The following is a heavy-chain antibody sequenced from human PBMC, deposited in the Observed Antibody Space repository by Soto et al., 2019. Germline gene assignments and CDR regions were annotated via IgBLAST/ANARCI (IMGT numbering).Heavy chain of an antibody. J-gene: IGHJ4*02. Sequence: EVQLVESGGGLIQPGGSLRLSCAASGFAVSSKYMTWVRQAPGKGLEWVSVIYGGGTTYYADSVKGRFTISRDTSKNALYLQMSSLRAEDTAVYCCVQTTGWPGFDFWGEGTLVTVSS. CDR1: GFAVSSKY. D-gene: IGHD6-19*01. CDR2: IYGGGTT. CDR3: VQTTGWPGFDF. V-gene: IGHV3-53*01.